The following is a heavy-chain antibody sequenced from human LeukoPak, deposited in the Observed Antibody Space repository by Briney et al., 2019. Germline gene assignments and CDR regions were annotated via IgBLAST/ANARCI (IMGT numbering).Heavy chain of an antibody. CDR2: IYPGDSDT. Sequence: GESRQISCEASGSPFTSHCIGWVRQVPGQGLEWMGIIYPGDSDTRKSPSFQGQVTISAGMSASTAYLQWSSLKASDTPIHFCARLVGGVAGMGDYFDYWGQGTLVTVSS. D-gene: IGHD6-19*01. CDR3: ARLVGGVAGMGDYFDY. V-gene: IGHV5-51*01. J-gene: IGHJ4*02. CDR1: GSPFTSHC.